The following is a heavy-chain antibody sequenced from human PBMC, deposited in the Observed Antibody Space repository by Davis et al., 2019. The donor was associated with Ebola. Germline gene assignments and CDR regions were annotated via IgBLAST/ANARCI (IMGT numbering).Heavy chain of an antibody. CDR3: ASKGDIAALY. Sequence: PSETLSLTCTVSGGSVNSGSYFWSWIRQPPGKGLEWIGYIYHSGSTNYNPSLKSRVTISVDTSKNQFSLKLSSVTAADTAVYYCASKGDIAALYWGQGTLVTVSS. J-gene: IGHJ4*02. CDR1: GGSVNSGSYF. D-gene: IGHD6-6*01. V-gene: IGHV4-61*01. CDR2: IYHSGST.